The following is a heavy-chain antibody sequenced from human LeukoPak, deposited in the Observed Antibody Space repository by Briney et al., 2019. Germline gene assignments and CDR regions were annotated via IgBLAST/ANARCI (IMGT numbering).Heavy chain of an antibody. CDR3: GGADLDALDI. CDR2: IYYSGST. V-gene: IGHV4-31*03. CDR1: GGPISSGGYY. Sequence: SQTLSLTCTVSGGPISSGGYYWSWIRQHPGKGLEWIGYIYYSGSTYYNPSLKSRVTISVDTSKNQFSLKLSSVTAADTAVYYCGGADLDALDIWGQGTMVTVSS. D-gene: IGHD3-3*01. J-gene: IGHJ3*02.